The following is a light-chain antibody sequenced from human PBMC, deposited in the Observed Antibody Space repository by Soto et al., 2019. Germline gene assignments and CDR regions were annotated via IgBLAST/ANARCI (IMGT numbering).Light chain of an antibody. Sequence: QSVLTQPASVSGSPGQSITISCTGTSSDVGGYNYVSWYQQHPGKAPKLMIYDVSVRPSGVSNRFSGSKSGNMASLTISGLQAEDEADYFCSSYTSSSTRVVFGGGTQLTVL. CDR1: SSDVGGYNY. CDR3: SSYTSSSTRVV. CDR2: DVS. J-gene: IGLJ7*01. V-gene: IGLV2-14*03.